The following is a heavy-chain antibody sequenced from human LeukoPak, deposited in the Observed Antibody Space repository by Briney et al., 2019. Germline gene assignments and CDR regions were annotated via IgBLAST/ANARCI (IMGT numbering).Heavy chain of an antibody. J-gene: IGHJ5*02. Sequence: PSETLSLTCAVYGGSFSGYYWSWIRQPPGKGLEWIGEINHSGSTNYNPSLKGRVTISVDTSKNQFSLKLSSVTAADTAVYYCARGPTGYYYDSSGYYPWGQGTLVTVSS. CDR3: ARGPTGYYYDSSGYYP. D-gene: IGHD3-22*01. V-gene: IGHV4-34*01. CDR1: GGSFSGYY. CDR2: INHSGST.